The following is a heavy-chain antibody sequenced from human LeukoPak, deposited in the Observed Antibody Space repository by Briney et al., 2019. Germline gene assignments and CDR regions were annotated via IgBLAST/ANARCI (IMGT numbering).Heavy chain of an antibody. Sequence: ASVKVSCKASGYTFTSYGISWVRQAPGQGLEWMGWISAYNGNTNYAQKLQGRVTMTTDTSTSTAYMELRSLRSDDTAVYYCARSSPQTYYDILTGYWNGAFDIWGQGTMVTVSS. J-gene: IGHJ3*02. V-gene: IGHV1-18*01. CDR2: ISAYNGNT. CDR3: ARSSPQTYYDILTGYWNGAFDI. CDR1: GYTFTSYG. D-gene: IGHD3-9*01.